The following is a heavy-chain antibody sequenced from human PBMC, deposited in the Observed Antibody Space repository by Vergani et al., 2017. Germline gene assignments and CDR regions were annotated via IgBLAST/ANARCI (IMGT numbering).Heavy chain of an antibody. CDR3: ARDWGQWLVNVHFDY. J-gene: IGHJ4*02. CDR2: ISSSSSTI. Sequence: EVQLVESGGGLVQPGGSLRLSCAASGFTFSSYSMNWVRQAPGKGLEWVSYISSSSSTIYYAYSVKGRFTISRDNAKNTLYLHMNSLRAEDTAVYYCARDWGQWLVNVHFDYWGQGTLVTVSS. V-gene: IGHV3-48*04. D-gene: IGHD6-19*01. CDR1: GFTFSSYS.